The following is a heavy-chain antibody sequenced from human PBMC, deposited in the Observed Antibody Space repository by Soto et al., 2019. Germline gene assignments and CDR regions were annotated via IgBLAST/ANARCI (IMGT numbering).Heavy chain of an antibody. Sequence: EVQLLESGGGLVQPGGSLRLSCAASGFTFSTYALSWVRQSPGTGLKWVSAISGSGDDTYYTHSVKGRFTISRDNSKNTLSLQMDSLRVEDTATYYCAKVDRYSSGWSYYAPEYYYYGMDVWGQGTTVTVSS. J-gene: IGHJ6*02. CDR3: AKVDRYSSGWSYYAPEYYYYGMDV. CDR2: ISGSGDDT. CDR1: GFTFSTYA. D-gene: IGHD6-19*01. V-gene: IGHV3-23*01.